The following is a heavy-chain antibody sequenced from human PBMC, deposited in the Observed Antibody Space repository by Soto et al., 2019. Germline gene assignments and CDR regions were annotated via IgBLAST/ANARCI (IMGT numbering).Heavy chain of an antibody. CDR1: GGSISSGGYY. CDR3: ARGEGYCSGGNCFYFDY. J-gene: IGHJ4*02. Sequence: QVHLQESGPGPVKPSQTLSLTCTVSGGSISSGGYYWSWIRQHPGKGLEWIGYIYYSASPHYNPSLTSRVTISLDTSKNEFSLNLGSVTAADTAVYYCARGEGYCSGGNCFYFDYWGQGTQVTVSS. V-gene: IGHV4-31*03. D-gene: IGHD2-15*01. CDR2: IYYSASP.